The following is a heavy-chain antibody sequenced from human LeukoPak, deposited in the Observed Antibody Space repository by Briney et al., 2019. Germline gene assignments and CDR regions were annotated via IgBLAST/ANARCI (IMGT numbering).Heavy chain of an antibody. D-gene: IGHD2-2*01. CDR2: IKSKTDGGTT. Sequence: NPGGSLRLSCAASGFTFSNAWMSWVRQAPGKGLEWVGRIKSKTDGGTTDYAAPVKGRFTISRDDSKNTLYLQMNSLRAEDTAVYYCARDLSYCTITSCSYYYYGMDVWGQGTTVTVSS. CDR1: GFTFSNAW. J-gene: IGHJ6*02. V-gene: IGHV3-15*01. CDR3: ARDLSYCTITSCSYYYYGMDV.